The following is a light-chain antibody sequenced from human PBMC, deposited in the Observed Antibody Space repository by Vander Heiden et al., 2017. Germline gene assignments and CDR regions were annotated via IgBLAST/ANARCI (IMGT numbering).Light chain of an antibody. CDR2: GAS. Sequence: EIVLTQSPGTLSLSPGERATLSCRASQSVSSSYLAWYQQKPGQAPRLLIYGASSRATGIPDRFSGSGSGTDFTLTISRLEPEDFAVYYCQQDCSSVITFEQGTRLEIK. CDR1: QSVSSSY. V-gene: IGKV3-20*01. CDR3: QQDCSSVIT. J-gene: IGKJ5*01.